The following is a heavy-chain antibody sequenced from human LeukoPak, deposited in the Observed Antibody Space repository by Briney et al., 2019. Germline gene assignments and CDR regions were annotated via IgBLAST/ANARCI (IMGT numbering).Heavy chain of an antibody. Sequence: PGGSLRLSCVASGFTFSSYWMSWVRQAPGKGLEWVANIKPDGSEKYYVDSVMGRFTISRDNAKNSLSLQMNSLRAGDTAVYYCARADLRGYSLDYWGQGTLVTVSS. V-gene: IGHV3-7*01. CDR3: ARADLRGYSLDY. D-gene: IGHD5-18*01. CDR1: GFTFSSYW. J-gene: IGHJ4*02. CDR2: IKPDGSEK.